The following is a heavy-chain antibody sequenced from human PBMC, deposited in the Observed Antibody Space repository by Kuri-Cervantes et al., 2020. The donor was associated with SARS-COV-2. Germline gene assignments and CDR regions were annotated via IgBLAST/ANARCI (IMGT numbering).Heavy chain of an antibody. CDR1: GGSISSYY. Sequence: GSLRLSCTVSGGSISSYYWSWIRQPPGKGLEWIGYIYYSGSTNYNPSLKSRVTISADTSKNQFSLKLSSVTAADTAVYYCARSFTVRGAYFDYWGQGTLVTVSS. CDR3: ARSFTVRGAYFDY. J-gene: IGHJ4*02. CDR2: IYYSGST. V-gene: IGHV4-59*01. D-gene: IGHD3-10*01.